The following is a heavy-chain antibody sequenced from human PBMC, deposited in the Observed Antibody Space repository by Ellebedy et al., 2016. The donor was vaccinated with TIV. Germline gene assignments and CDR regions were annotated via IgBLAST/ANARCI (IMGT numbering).Heavy chain of an antibody. CDR3: ARTIKGQTHSGDYEILDL. Sequence: GESLKISCATSGFPFRSYGMNWVRQVPGKGLEWVATIKDDGSGDYYLDSVKGRFTISRDTAKNSLFLQMNSLRADDTAVYYCARTIKGQTHSGDYEILDLWGQGILVTVSS. V-gene: IGHV3-7*03. CDR2: IKDDGSGD. CDR1: GFPFRSYG. J-gene: IGHJ5*02. D-gene: IGHD4-17*01.